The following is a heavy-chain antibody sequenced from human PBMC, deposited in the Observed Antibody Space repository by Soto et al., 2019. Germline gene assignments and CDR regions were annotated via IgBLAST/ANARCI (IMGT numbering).Heavy chain of an antibody. CDR3: AHLGGSGGAFDI. Sequence: GGSLRLSCAASGFTFSSYGMHWVRQAPGKGLEWVAIISYDGSNKYYADSVKGRFTISRDNSKNTLYLQMNSLRTEDTAVYYCAHLGGSGGAFDIWGQGTMVTVSS. CDR1: GFTFSSYG. CDR2: ISYDGSNK. V-gene: IGHV3-30*03. J-gene: IGHJ3*02. D-gene: IGHD1-26*01.